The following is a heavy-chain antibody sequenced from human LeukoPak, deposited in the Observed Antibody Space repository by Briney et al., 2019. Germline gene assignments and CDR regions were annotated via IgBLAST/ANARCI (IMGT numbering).Heavy chain of an antibody. CDR2: ISYDGSNK. CDR1: GFTFSSYA. J-gene: IGHJ6*02. Sequence: PGGSLRLSCAASGFTFSSYAMHWVRQAPGKGLEWVAVISYDGSNKYYADSVKGRFTISRDNSKNTLYLQMNSLRAEDTAVYYCSGCGSWYFSYYYGMDVWGQGTTVTVSS. D-gene: IGHD6-13*01. CDR3: SGCGSWYFSYYYGMDV. V-gene: IGHV3-30-3*01.